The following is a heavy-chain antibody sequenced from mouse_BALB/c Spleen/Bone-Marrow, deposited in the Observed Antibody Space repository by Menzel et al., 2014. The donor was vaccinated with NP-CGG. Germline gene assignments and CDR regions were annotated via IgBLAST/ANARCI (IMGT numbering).Heavy chain of an antibody. D-gene: IGHD3-1*01. V-gene: IGHV5-9-4*01. Sequence: EVQLQQSGGGLVKPGGSLKLSCAASGFTFSYYGMSWVRQSPEKRLEWVAEISSGGSYTYYPDTVTGRFTISRDNAKNTPYLEMSSLRSEDTAMYYCARDSSGYFDYWGQGTTLTVSS. CDR3: ARDSSGYFDY. J-gene: IGHJ2*01. CDR1: GFTFSYYG. CDR2: ISSGGSYT.